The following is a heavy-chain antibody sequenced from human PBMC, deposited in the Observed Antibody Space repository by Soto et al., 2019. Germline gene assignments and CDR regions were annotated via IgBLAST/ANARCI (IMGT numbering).Heavy chain of an antibody. J-gene: IGHJ6*02. D-gene: IGHD2-15*01. CDR2: IYYSGST. V-gene: IGHV4-39*01. Sequence: KPSETLSLTCTVSGGSISSSSYYWGWIRQPPGKGLEWIGSIYYSGSTYYNPSLKSRVTISVDTSKNQFSLKLSSVTAADTAVYYCARVVVVAATSYYYYGMDVWGQGTTVTVSS. CDR1: GGSISSSSYY. CDR3: ARVVVVAATSYYYYGMDV.